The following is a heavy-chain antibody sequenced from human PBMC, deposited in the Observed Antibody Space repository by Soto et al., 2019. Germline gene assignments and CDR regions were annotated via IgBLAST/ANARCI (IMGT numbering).Heavy chain of an antibody. Sequence: SETLSLTCTVSGGSISIYYWSWIRHPPGKGLEWIGYIYYSGSTNYNPSLKSRVTISVDTPKNQFSLKLSSVTAADTAVYYCARVTPRYCSSTSCSPHFDYWGQGTLVTVSS. CDR1: GGSISIYY. J-gene: IGHJ4*02. CDR3: ARVTPRYCSSTSCSPHFDY. V-gene: IGHV4-59*01. CDR2: IYYSGST. D-gene: IGHD2-2*01.